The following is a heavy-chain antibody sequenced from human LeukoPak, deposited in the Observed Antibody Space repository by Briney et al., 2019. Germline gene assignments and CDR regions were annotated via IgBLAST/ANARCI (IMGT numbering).Heavy chain of an antibody. J-gene: IGHJ3*02. CDR2: INHSGST. CDR1: GGSFSGYY. D-gene: IGHD2-2*01. V-gene: IGHV4-34*01. CDR3: AREQAVVVPAAHDAFDI. Sequence: SETLSLTCAVYGGSFSGYYWSWIRQPPGKGLEWIGEINHSGSTNYNPSLKSRVTISVDTSKNQSSLKLSSVTAADTAVYYCAREQAVVVPAAHDAFDIWGQGTMVTVSS.